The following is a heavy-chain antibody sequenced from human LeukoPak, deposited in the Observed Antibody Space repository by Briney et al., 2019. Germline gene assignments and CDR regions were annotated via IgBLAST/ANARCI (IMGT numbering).Heavy chain of an antibody. D-gene: IGHD3-10*01. CDR3: ARDAMVRGVPLYYYGMDV. Sequence: SETLSLTCTVSGGSISSGGYYWSWIRQHPGKGLEWIGYIYYSGSTYYNPSLKNRVTISVDTSKNQFSLKLSSVTAADTAVYYCARDAMVRGVPLYYYGMDVWGKGTTVTVSS. CDR2: IYYSGST. V-gene: IGHV4-31*03. CDR1: GGSISSGGYY. J-gene: IGHJ6*04.